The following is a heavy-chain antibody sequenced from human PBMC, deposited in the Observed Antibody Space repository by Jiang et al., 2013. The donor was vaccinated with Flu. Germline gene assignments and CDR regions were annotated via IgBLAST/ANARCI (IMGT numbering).Heavy chain of an antibody. D-gene: IGHD3-3*01. CDR1: GFTFDDYA. V-gene: IGHV3-9*01. Sequence: VQLLESGGGLVQPGRSLRLSCAASGFTFDDYAMHWVRQAPGKGLEWVSGIWWNSATIGYADSVKGRFTISRDNAKNSLYLQMNSLRAEDTALYYCAKDIRHGTYDLGHWDYYGMDVWGQGTTVTVSS. CDR3: AKDIRHGTYDLGHWDYYGMDV. J-gene: IGHJ6*02. CDR2: IWWNSATI.